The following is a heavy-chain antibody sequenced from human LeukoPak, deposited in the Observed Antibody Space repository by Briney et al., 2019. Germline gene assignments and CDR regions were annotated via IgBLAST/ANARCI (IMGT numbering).Heavy chain of an antibody. CDR1: GYTVTSYY. J-gene: IGHJ4*02. Sequence: ASVKVSCKASGYTVTSYYMHWVRQAPGQGLEWMAILNPSGGSSNYAQKFQGRATLTRATSTGTVYMELSSLRSEDTAMYYCARQDGWALNWNYDYWGQGTLVTVSS. CDR2: LNPSGGSS. D-gene: IGHD1-7*01. V-gene: IGHV1-46*01. CDR3: ARQDGWALNWNYDY.